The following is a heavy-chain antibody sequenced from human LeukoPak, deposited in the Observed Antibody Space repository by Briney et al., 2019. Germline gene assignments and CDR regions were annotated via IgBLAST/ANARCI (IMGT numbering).Heavy chain of an antibody. CDR3: AGSDVAPQDY. D-gene: IGHD5-12*01. CDR2: IYYSGST. V-gene: IGHV4-39*01. CDR1: GGSISSSSYY. J-gene: IGHJ4*02. Sequence: SETLSLSCTVSGGSISSSSYYWGWMRQPPGKGLEWIGSIYYSGSTYYNPSLKSRVTISVDTSKNQFSLKLSSVTAADTAVYYCAGSDVAPQDYWGQGTLVTVSS.